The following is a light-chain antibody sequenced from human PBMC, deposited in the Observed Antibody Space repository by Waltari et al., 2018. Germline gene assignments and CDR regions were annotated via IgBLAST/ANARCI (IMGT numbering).Light chain of an antibody. CDR2: KVS. CDR3: MQGTHWPLT. Sequence: QTPVHSGANTCSAWFRQRPDQAPRRLIYKVSNRESGVPDRFSASGSGTDFTLKISRVAAEDVGVYYCMQGTHWPLTFGGGTKVEMK. CDR1: QTPVHSGANTC. V-gene: IGKV2-30*02. J-gene: IGKJ4*01.